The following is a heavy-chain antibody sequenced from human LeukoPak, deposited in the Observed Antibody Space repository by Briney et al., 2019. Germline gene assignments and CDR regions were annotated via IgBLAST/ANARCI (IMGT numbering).Heavy chain of an antibody. CDR2: IYYSGST. CDR3: ARGSTSYYYYYYMDV. CDR1: GDSISSSSYY. V-gene: IGHV4-39*01. Sequence: PSETLSLTCTVSGDSISSSSYYWGWIRQPPGKGLEWIGDIYYSGSTHYNPSLKSRVTISVDTSKNQFSLKLSSVTAADTAVYYCARGSTSYYYYYYMDVWGKGTTVTVSS. D-gene: IGHD2-2*01. J-gene: IGHJ6*03.